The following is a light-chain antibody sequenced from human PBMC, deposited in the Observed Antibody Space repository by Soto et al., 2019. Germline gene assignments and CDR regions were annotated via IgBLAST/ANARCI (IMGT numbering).Light chain of an antibody. V-gene: IGLV3-21*02. CDR2: DDS. CDR1: NIGSKS. J-gene: IGLJ1*01. CDR3: QVWDSSSDHSYV. Sequence: YELTQPPSVSVAPGQTARITCGGNNIGSKSVHWDQQKPGQAPVLVVYDDSDRPSGIPERFSGSNSGNTATLTISRVEAGDEADYYCQVWDSSSDHSYVFGTGTKLTVL.